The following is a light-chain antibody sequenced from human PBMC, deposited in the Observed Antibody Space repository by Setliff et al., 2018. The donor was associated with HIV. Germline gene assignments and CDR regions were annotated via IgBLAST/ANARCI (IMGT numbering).Light chain of an antibody. J-gene: IGLJ1*01. CDR1: TSDISHYNF. CDR3: SSYTRTNLLV. Sequence: QSALTQPASVSASPGQSITISCTGTTSDISHYNFVSWYQQHPDSAPKLLIYEVFNRPSGVSHRFSGSKSCNTASLTISGLQAEDEADYYCSSYTRTNLLVFGTGTKVTVL. V-gene: IGLV2-14*01. CDR2: EVF.